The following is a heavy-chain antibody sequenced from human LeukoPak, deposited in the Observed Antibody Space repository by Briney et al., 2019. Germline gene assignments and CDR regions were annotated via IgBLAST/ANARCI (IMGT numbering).Heavy chain of an antibody. CDR3: ATDGVLEVVAATESVTPENFQH. J-gene: IGHJ1*01. CDR1: GYTLTELS. V-gene: IGHV1-24*01. CDR2: FDPEDGET. D-gene: IGHD2-15*01. Sequence: ASVKVSCKVSGYTLTELSMHWVRQAPGKGLEWMGGFDPEDGETIYAQKFQGRVTMTEDTSTDTAYMELSSLRSEDTAVYYCATDGVLEVVAATESVTPENFQHWGQGTLVTVSS.